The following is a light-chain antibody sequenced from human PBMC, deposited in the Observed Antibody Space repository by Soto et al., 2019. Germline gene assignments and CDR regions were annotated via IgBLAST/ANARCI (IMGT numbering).Light chain of an antibody. CDR1: SSDFGGDDF. CDR2: DVS. CDR3: CSYAGSHTLYV. J-gene: IGLJ1*01. Sequence: QSALTQPRSVSGSPGQSVTISCTGTSSDFGGDDFVSWYQHHPAKAPKLMIYDVSKRPSGVHDRFSGSKSGNTASLTISGLQAEDEADYYCCSYAGSHTLYVFGTGTKLTVL. V-gene: IGLV2-11*01.